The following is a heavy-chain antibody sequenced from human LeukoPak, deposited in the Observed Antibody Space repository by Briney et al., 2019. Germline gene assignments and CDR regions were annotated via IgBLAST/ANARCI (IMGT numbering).Heavy chain of an antibody. CDR3: AKYGDYLDS. V-gene: IGHV3-7*01. D-gene: IGHD4-17*01. CDR2: IKEDGGEK. CDR1: GFTFNRSW. Sequence: GGSLRLSCGASGFTFNRSWMSWVRQAPGKGLEWLARIKEDGGEKYYVDSLKGRITISRDNAKTSLYLQMNSLRVEDTAVYYCAKYGDYLDSWGQGTVVTVSS. J-gene: IGHJ4*02.